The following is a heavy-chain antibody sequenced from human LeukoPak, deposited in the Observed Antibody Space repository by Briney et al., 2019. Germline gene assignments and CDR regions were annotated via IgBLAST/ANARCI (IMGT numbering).Heavy chain of an antibody. CDR2: INHSGST. V-gene: IGHV4-34*01. CDR1: GGSLSGYY. Sequence: PSETLSLTCAVYGGSLSGYYWSWIRQPPGKGLEWIGEINHSGSTNYNPSLKSRVTISVDTSKNQFSLKLSSVTAADTAVYYCARGPAYYDFWSGCYDPYYYYYYMDVWGKGTTVTVSS. CDR3: ARGPAYYDFWSGCYDPYYYYYYMDV. D-gene: IGHD3-3*01. J-gene: IGHJ6*03.